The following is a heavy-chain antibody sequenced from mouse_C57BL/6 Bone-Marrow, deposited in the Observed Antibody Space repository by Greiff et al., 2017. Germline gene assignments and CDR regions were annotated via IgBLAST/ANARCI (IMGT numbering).Heavy chain of an antibody. CDR1: GFTFSSYT. V-gene: IGHV5-9*01. Sequence: EVMLVESGGGLVKPGGSLKLSCAASGFTFSSYTMSWVRQTPEKRLQWVAAISGGGGNTYYPDSVQGRFTISRDNDKNILYLQMRRLRSEDTALYYCSRQVTTVLATKYFDVWGTGTTVTVSS. J-gene: IGHJ1*03. D-gene: IGHD1-1*01. CDR3: SRQVTTVLATKYFDV. CDR2: ISGGGGNT.